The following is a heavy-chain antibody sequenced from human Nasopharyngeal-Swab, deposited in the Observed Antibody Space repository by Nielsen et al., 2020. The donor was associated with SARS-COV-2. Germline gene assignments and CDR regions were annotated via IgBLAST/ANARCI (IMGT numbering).Heavy chain of an antibody. CDR1: GFTFSSYG. V-gene: IGHV3-33*01. CDR2: IWYDGSNK. J-gene: IGHJ4*02. CDR3: AREGYGDYVSSDTYFDY. Sequence: GESLKISCAASGFTFSSYGMHWVRQAPGKGLEWVAVIWYDGSNKYYADSVKGRFTISRDNSKNTLYLQMNSLRAEDTAVYYCAREGYGDYVSSDTYFDYWGQGTLVTVSS. D-gene: IGHD4-17*01.